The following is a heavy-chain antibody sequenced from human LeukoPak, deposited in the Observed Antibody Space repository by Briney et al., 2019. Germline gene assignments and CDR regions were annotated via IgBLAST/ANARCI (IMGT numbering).Heavy chain of an antibody. CDR3: ARDSYGAFWDY. CDR1: GFTFSSYA. V-gene: IGHV3-7*01. CDR2: IKQDGSEK. J-gene: IGHJ4*02. Sequence: GGSLRLSCAASGFTFSSYAMSWVRQAPGKGLEWVANIKQDGSEKYYVDSVKGRFTISRDNAKNSLYLQMNSLRAEETAVYYCARDSYGAFWDYWGQGTLVTVSS. D-gene: IGHD4-17*01.